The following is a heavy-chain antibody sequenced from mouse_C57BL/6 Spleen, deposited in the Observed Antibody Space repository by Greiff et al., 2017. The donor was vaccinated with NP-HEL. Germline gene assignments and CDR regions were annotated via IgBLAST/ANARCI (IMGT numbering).Heavy chain of an antibody. CDR2: ISYDGSN. CDR3: ARGLLRGFDY. CDR1: GYSITSGYY. Sequence: EVQLQQSGPGLVKPSQSLSLTCSVTGYSITSGYYWNWIRQFPGNKLEWMGYISYDGSNNYNPSLKNRISITRDTSKNQFFLKLNSVTTEDTATYYCARGLLRGFDYWGQGTTLTVSS. D-gene: IGHD2-3*01. J-gene: IGHJ2*01. V-gene: IGHV3-6*01.